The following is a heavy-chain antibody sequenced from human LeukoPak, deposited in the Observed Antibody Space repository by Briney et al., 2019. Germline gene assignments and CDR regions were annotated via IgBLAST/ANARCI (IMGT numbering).Heavy chain of an antibody. Sequence: ASVKVSCKASGYTFTSYGISWVRQAPGQGLEWMGWISAYNGHTNYAQKFQGRVTMTRDMSTSTVYMELSSLRSEDTAVYYCARDFEVAFPDCSGGSCYSDWFDPWGQGTLVTVSS. CDR3: ARDFEVAFPDCSGGSCYSDWFDP. V-gene: IGHV1-18*01. D-gene: IGHD2-15*01. CDR2: ISAYNGHT. J-gene: IGHJ5*02. CDR1: GYTFTSYG.